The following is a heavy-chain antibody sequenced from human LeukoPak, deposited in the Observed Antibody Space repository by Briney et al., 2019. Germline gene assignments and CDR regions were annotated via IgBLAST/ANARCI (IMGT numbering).Heavy chain of an antibody. D-gene: IGHD5-12*01. V-gene: IGHV1-2*02. J-gene: IGHJ4*02. CDR2: INPNSGGT. CDR1: GYTFTGYY. CDR3: ARVLIDRGYDFWFVY. Sequence: ASVKVSCKASGYTFTGYYMHWVRQAPGQGLEGMGWINPNSGGTNNAQRFQGRVTMDRDTSISTAYMGLSRLRSDDTAVYYCARVLIDRGYDFWFVYWGQGTLVTVSS.